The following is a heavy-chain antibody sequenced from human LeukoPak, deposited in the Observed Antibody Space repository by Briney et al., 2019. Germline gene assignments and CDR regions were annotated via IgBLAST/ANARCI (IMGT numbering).Heavy chain of an antibody. CDR2: IHSSGST. J-gene: IGHJ2*01. V-gene: IGHV4-59*01. D-gene: IGHD5-18*01. CDR1: GGSINSYY. CDR3: ASIRDTAFRYWYFDL. Sequence: PSETLSLTCTVSGGSINSYYWSWIRQPPGKGLEWIGYIHSSGSTNYNPSLMSRATTSVDTSKNQFSLRLSSVTAADTAIYYCASIRDTAFRYWYFDLWGGSTLVTVSS.